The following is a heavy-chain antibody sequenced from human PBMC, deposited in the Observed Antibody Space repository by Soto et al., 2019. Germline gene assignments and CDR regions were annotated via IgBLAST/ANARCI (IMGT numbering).Heavy chain of an antibody. Sequence: GGSLRLSCAASGFTVSNNYMTWVRQAPGKGLEWVSFIYSCGSTYYADSVKGRFTISRDNFKNTLYLQMNILRAEDTAVYYCARGYSYTQPVFDYWGLGTLVTVSS. CDR3: ARGYSYTQPVFDY. CDR2: IYSCGST. V-gene: IGHV3-53*01. CDR1: GFTVSNNY. J-gene: IGHJ4*02. D-gene: IGHD5-18*01.